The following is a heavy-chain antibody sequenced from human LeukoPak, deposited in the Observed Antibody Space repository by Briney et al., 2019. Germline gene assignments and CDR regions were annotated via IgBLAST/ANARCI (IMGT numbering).Heavy chain of an antibody. CDR3: ARRAILTGHTDVLDI. Sequence: GGSLRLSCAASGFTFRSYEMNWVRQAPGKGLEWVSYSSSNGNSKYYADSVKGRFTISRDNAKNSLYLQMNSLRAEDTAVYYCARRAILTGHTDVLDIWGQGTEVTVSS. CDR1: GFTFRSYE. CDR2: SSSNGNSK. V-gene: IGHV3-48*03. D-gene: IGHD3-9*01. J-gene: IGHJ3*02.